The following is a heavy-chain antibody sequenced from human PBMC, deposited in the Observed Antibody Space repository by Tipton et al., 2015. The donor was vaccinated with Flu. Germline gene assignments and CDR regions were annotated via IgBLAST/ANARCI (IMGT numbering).Heavy chain of an antibody. CDR3: ARRDYSNYVSQPKNWLDT. CDR2: ISRGGAT. D-gene: IGHD4-11*01. V-gene: IGHV4-38-2*02. J-gene: IGHJ5*02. Sequence: TLSLTCIVSGDSIRSDYFWGWIRQPPGKGLEWIGQISRGGATYYNSSLQSRAAFSVDSSRNRFSLKVRSVTAADTATYYCARRDYSNYVSQPKNWLDTWGQGTLVTVSS. CDR1: GDSIRSDYF.